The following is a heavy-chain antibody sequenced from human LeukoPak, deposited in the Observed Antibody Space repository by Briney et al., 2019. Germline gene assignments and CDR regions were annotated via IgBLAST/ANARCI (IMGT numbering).Heavy chain of an antibody. D-gene: IGHD3-3*01. CDR2: ISAYNGNT. Sequence: ASVKVSCKASGYTFTSYGISWVRQAPGQGLEWMGWISAYNGNTNYAQKLQGRVTMTTDTSTSTAYMELRSLRSDDTAVYYCARPKRTSYYDFWSGFGMDVWGQGTTVTVSS. J-gene: IGHJ6*02. V-gene: IGHV1-18*01. CDR1: GYTFTSYG. CDR3: ARPKRTSYYDFWSGFGMDV.